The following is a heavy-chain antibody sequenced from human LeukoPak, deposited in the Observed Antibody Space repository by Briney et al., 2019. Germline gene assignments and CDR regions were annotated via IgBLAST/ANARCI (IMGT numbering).Heavy chain of an antibody. J-gene: IGHJ4*02. V-gene: IGHV4-59*01. D-gene: IGHD3-10*01. Sequence: SETLSLTCTVSGGSISSYYWSWIRQPPGKGLEWIGYIYYSGSTNYNPSLKSQVTISVETSKNQFSRKLSSVTAADTAVYYCARGSKRAKYGSGRLQHFDYWGQGTLVTVSS. CDR1: GGSISSYY. CDR3: ARGSKRAKYGSGRLQHFDY. CDR2: IYYSGST.